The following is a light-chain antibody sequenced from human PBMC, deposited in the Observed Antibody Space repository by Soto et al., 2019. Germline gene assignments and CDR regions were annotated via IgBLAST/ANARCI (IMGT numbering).Light chain of an antibody. Sequence: DIQLTQSPSSLSASVGDRISITCRASETISNSLNWYRQKPGNAPELLIYGASTLQSGVPSRFSGSGSGTDFTLTISSLQPEDFATYYCQRSYRTLYTFGPGTKVNVK. CDR3: QRSYRTLYT. CDR2: GAS. V-gene: IGKV1-39*01. J-gene: IGKJ3*01. CDR1: ETISNS.